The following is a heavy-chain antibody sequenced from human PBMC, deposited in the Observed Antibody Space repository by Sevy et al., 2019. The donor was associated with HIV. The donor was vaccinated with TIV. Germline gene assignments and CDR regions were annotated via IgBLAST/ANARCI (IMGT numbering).Heavy chain of an antibody. Sequence: GGSLRLSCAPSGFTFSSHWMTWVRQAPGKGLEWVANINPDGSEKYHVESVKGRFTISRDNAKNSLYLQMRSLRVEDTAVYYCAKTYGGGSFDYWGQGTLVTVSS. CDR2: INPDGSEK. J-gene: IGHJ4*02. CDR3: AKTYGGGSFDY. D-gene: IGHD1-26*01. CDR1: GFTFSSHW. V-gene: IGHV3-7*01.